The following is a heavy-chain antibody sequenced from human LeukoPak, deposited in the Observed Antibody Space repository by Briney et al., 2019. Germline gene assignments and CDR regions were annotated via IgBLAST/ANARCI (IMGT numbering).Heavy chain of an antibody. Sequence: ASVKVSCXASGGTFSSYAISWVRQAPGQGLEWMGGIIPIFGTANYAQKFQGRVTITTDESTSTAYMELSSLRSEDTAVYYCALEMATIRSFDYWGQGTLVTVSS. V-gene: IGHV1-69*05. CDR1: GGTFSSYA. D-gene: IGHD5-24*01. CDR3: ALEMATIRSFDY. CDR2: IIPIFGTA. J-gene: IGHJ4*02.